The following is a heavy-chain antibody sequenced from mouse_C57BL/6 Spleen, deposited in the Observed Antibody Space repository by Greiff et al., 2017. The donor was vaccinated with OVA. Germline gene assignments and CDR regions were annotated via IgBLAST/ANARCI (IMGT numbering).Heavy chain of an antibody. J-gene: IGHJ2*01. V-gene: IGHV1-63*01. Sequence: QVQLQQSGAELVRPGTSVKMSCKASGYTFTNYWIGWAKQRPGHGLEWIGDIYPGGGYTNYNEKFKGKATLTADKSSSTAYMQFSSLTSEDSAIYYCARVYYGSSPYYFDYWGQGTTLTVSS. CDR3: ARVYYGSSPYYFDY. CDR1: GYTFTNYW. CDR2: IYPGGGYT. D-gene: IGHD1-1*01.